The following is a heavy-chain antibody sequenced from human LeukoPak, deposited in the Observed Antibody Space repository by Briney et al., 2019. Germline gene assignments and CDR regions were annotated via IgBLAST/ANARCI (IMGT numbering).Heavy chain of an antibody. Sequence: GGSLRLSCAASGFTFSSYAMHWVRQAPGKGLEWVAVISYDGSNKYYADSVKGRFTISRDNSKNTLYLQMNSLRAEDTAVYYCAREYSSRINWFDPWGQGTLVTVSS. CDR1: GFTFSSYA. CDR3: AREYSSRINWFDP. CDR2: ISYDGSNK. J-gene: IGHJ5*02. D-gene: IGHD5-18*01. V-gene: IGHV3-30*04.